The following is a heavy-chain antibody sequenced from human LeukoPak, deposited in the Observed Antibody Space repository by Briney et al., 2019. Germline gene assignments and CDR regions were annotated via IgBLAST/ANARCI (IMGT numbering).Heavy chain of an antibody. Sequence: ESGPTLVKPTQTLTLTCTFSGFSFSTSGVGVGWIRQPPGKALEWLPLIYWDDNKRYSPSLKSRLTITKDTSKNQVVLAMTNMDPVDTATYYCAHDGTYHVGFDYWGQGTLVTVSS. V-gene: IGHV2-5*02. CDR2: IYWDDNK. D-gene: IGHD2-2*01. J-gene: IGHJ4*02. CDR3: AHDGTYHVGFDY. CDR1: GFSFSTSGVG.